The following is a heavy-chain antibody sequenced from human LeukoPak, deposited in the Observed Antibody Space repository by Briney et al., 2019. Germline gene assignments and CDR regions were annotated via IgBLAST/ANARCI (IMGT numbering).Heavy chain of an antibody. CDR3: ARGRSNSER. J-gene: IGHJ4*02. Sequence: PSETLSLTCTVSGGSISNYYWNWIRQPPGKGLEWIGYIYYSGSTNYNPSLKSRVTISVDTSKNQFSLKLSSVTAADTAVYYCARGRSNSERWGQGTLVTVSS. V-gene: IGHV4-59*01. D-gene: IGHD6-13*01. CDR2: IYYSGST. CDR1: GGSISNYY.